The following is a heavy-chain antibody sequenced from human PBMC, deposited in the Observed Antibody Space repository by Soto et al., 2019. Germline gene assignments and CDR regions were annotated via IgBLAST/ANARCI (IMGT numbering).Heavy chain of an antibody. CDR2: IIPIFGTA. J-gene: IGHJ6*02. D-gene: IGHD4-4*01. CDR3: ARARMTTVTPWDGMDV. V-gene: IGHV1-69*12. CDR1: GGTFSSYA. Sequence: QVQLVQSGAEVKKPGSSVKVSCKASGGTFSSYAISWVRQAPGQGLEWMGGIIPIFGTANYAQKSQGRVTITADDSTSTAYMELSSLRSEDTAVYYCARARMTTVTPWDGMDVWGQGTTVTGSS.